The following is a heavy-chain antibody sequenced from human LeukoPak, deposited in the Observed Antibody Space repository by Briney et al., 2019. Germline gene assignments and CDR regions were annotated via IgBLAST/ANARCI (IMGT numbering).Heavy chain of an antibody. V-gene: IGHV3-9*01. Sequence: LWLTLSASGITFVDGKRDGVRQARGNGLEMVSGISWNSGSIGYADSVKGRFTISRDNAKNSLYLQMNSLRAEDTALYYCAKSARGYSSSSDGSHYYCYMDVWGKGTTVTVSS. CDR2: ISWNSGSI. CDR1: GITFVDGK. D-gene: IGHD6-6*01. J-gene: IGHJ6*03. CDR3: AKSARGYSSSSDGSHYYCYMDV.